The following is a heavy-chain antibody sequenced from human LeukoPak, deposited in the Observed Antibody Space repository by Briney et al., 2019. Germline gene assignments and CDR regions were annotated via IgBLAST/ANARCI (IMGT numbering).Heavy chain of an antibody. J-gene: IGHJ3*02. V-gene: IGHV4-59*08. CDR2: IYYSGST. D-gene: IGHD5-18*01. CDR1: GGSISSYY. Sequence: PSETLSLTCTVSGGSISSYYWSWIRQPPGKGLEWIGYIYYSGSTNYNPSLKSRVTISVDTSKNQFSLKLSSVTAADTAVYYCARHRGYSYGYDAFDIWGQGTMVPVSS. CDR3: ARHRGYSYGYDAFDI.